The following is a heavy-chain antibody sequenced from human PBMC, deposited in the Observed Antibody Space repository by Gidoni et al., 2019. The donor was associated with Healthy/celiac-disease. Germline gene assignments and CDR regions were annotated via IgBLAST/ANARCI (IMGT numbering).Heavy chain of an antibody. Sequence: QVQLVESGGGLVKPGGSLRLSCAASGFTFSDYYMSWLRQAPGKGLEWVSYISSSSSYTNYADSVKGRFTISRDNAKNSLYLQMNSLRAEDTAVYYCARGMGDIVVVPAYWGQGTLVTVSS. CDR2: ISSSSSYT. D-gene: IGHD2-2*01. V-gene: IGHV3-11*06. CDR1: GFTFSDYY. J-gene: IGHJ4*02. CDR3: ARGMGDIVVVPAY.